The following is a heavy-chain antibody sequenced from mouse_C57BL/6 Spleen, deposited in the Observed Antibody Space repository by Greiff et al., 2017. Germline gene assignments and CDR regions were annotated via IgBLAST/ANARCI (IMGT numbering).Heavy chain of an antibody. CDR3: TTEVATDYYAMDY. V-gene: IGHV14-1*01. D-gene: IGHD1-1*01. CDR2: IDPEDGDT. J-gene: IGHJ4*01. CDR1: GFNIKDYY. Sequence: VQLQQSGAELVRPGASVKLSCTASGFNIKDYYMHWVKQRPEQGLEWIGRIDPEDGDTEYAPKFQGKATMTADTSSNTAYLQLSSLTSADTAVYYCTTEVATDYYAMDYWGQGTSVTVSS.